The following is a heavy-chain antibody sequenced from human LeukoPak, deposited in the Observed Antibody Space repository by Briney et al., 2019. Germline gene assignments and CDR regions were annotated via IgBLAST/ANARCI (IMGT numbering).Heavy chain of an antibody. V-gene: IGHV4-4*07. CDR1: GGSISSYY. D-gene: IGHD4-17*01. J-gene: IGHJ4*02. Sequence: SETLSLTCTVSGGSISSYYWSCIRQPAGKGLEWIGRIYTSGSTNYNPSLKSRVTMSVDTSKNQFSLKLSSVTAADTAVYYCASGYGANPPGFDYWGQGTLVTVSS. CDR2: IYTSGST. CDR3: ASGYGANPPGFDY.